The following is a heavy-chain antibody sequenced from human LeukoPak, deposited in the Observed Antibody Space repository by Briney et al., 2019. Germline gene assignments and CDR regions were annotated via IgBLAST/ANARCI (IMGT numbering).Heavy chain of an antibody. J-gene: IGHJ4*02. CDR3: ARVLSVAATPGFDY. CDR2: INHSGST. V-gene: IGHV4-34*01. Sequence: SETLSLTCAVYGGSFSGYYWSWIRQPPGKGLEWIGEINHSGSTNYNPSLKSQVTISVDTSKNQFSLKLSSVTAADTAVYYCARVLSVAATPGFDYWGQGTLVTVSS. CDR1: GGSFSGYY. D-gene: IGHD6-19*01.